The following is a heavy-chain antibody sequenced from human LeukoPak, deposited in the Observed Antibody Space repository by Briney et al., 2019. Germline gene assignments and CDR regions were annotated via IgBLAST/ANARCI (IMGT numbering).Heavy chain of an antibody. V-gene: IGHV1-18*01. J-gene: IGHJ4*02. CDR1: GYTFTSYG. D-gene: IGHD5-18*01. CDR3: ARDPGGYSYGENDY. CDR2: ISVYNGNT. Sequence: ASVKVSCKASGYTFTSYGISWVRQAPGQGLEWMGWISVYNGNTNYAQKLQGRVTMTTDTSTSTAYMELTSLRSDDTAVYYCARDPGGYSYGENDYWGQGTLVTVSS.